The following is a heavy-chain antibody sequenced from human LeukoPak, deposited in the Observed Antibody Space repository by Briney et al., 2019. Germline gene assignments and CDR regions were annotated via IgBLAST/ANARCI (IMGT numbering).Heavy chain of an antibody. D-gene: IGHD3-9*01. J-gene: IGHJ4*02. CDR2: ISSSSSYI. CDR3: ARDVDYDILTGYSSDY. V-gene: IGHV3-21*01. Sequence: GGSLRLSCAASGFTFTSYWMAWVRQAPGKGLEWVSSISSSSSYIYYADSVKGRFTISRDNAKNSLYLQMNSLRAEDTAVYYCARDVDYDILTGYSSDYWGQGTLVTVSS. CDR1: GFTFTSYW.